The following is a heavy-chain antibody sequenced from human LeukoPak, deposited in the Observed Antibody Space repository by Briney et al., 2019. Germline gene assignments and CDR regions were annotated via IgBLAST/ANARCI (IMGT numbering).Heavy chain of an antibody. CDR2: ISSSSSYI. D-gene: IGHD6-13*01. CDR3: ARWGWQNSSWQGVDY. CDR1: GFTFSSYS. Sequence: PGGSLRLSCAASGFTFSSYSMTWVRQAPGKGLEWVSSISSSSSYIYYADSVKGRFTISRDNAKNSLYLQMNSLRAEDTAVYYCARWGWQNSSWQGVDYWGQGTLVTVSS. J-gene: IGHJ4*02. V-gene: IGHV3-21*01.